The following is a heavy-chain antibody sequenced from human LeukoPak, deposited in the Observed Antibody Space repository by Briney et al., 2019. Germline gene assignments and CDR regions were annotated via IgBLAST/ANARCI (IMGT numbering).Heavy chain of an antibody. Sequence: SVTVSCKASGYTFTSYSVHWVRQAPGQGLEWMGIINPKGGTIIYAERFQGRVTMTRDTSMSTLYMELSSLRSDDSAMYYCASGRLTTYDYWGQGTLVTVSA. V-gene: IGHV1-46*01. CDR2: INPKGGTI. CDR1: GYTFTSYS. J-gene: IGHJ4*02. D-gene: IGHD4-11*01. CDR3: ASGRLTTYDY.